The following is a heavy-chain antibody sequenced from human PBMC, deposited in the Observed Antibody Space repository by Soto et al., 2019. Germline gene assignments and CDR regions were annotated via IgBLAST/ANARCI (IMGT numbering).Heavy chain of an antibody. CDR3: ARATGLQTAFDI. D-gene: IGHD1-1*01. J-gene: IGHJ3*02. CDR1: GGSLSSHA. V-gene: IGHV1-69*13. CDR2: IIPIFPTP. Sequence: ASVKVSCKASGGSLSSHAINWVRQAPGQGLEWMGKIIPIFPTPNYAQKFQGRLTITADDSTSTAYMELSSLRSEDTAVYYCARATGLQTAFDIWGQGTMVAVSS.